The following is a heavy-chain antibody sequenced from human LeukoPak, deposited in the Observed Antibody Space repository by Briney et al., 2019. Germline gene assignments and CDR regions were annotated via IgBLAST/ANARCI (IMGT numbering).Heavy chain of an antibody. V-gene: IGHV4-31*03. D-gene: IGHD6-13*01. J-gene: IGHJ4*02. Sequence: SETLSLTCTVSGASISSGGYYWYWIRQRPGKGLEWIGYISYSGSTYYNPSLKSRVTISVDTSKNQFSLKLSSVTAADTAVYYCARERAAAVDYWGQGTLVTVSS. CDR3: ARERAAAVDY. CDR1: GASISSGGYY. CDR2: ISYSGST.